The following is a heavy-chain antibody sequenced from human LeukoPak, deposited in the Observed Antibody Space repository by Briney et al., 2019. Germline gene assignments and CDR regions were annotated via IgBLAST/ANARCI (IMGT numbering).Heavy chain of an antibody. CDR3: GVVY. J-gene: IGHJ4*02. CDR1: GFTFSRYW. Sequence: GGSLRLSCAASGFTFSRYWMNWVRQAPGKGLEWVANIREDGSVKYYVDSVKGRFTISRDNTKNLLYLEMSSPRAEDTAVYYCGVVYWGQGTLVTVSS. CDR2: IREDGSVK. V-gene: IGHV3-7*01.